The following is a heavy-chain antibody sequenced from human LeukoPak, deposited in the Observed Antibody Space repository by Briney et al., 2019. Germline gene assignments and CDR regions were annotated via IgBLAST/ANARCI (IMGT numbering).Heavy chain of an antibody. Sequence: GGSLRLSCVGSGFSFISVWLNWVRQTPGKGLEWVGRIKNEHYGGTADYNEAIKGRFTISRDNTKSSLYLQMNGLRAEDTAVYYCARTRSSGYLTFDYWGQGILVTVSS. V-gene: IGHV3-15*07. D-gene: IGHD3-22*01. J-gene: IGHJ4*02. CDR3: ARTRSSGYLTFDY. CDR1: GFSFISVW. CDR2: IKNEHYGGTA.